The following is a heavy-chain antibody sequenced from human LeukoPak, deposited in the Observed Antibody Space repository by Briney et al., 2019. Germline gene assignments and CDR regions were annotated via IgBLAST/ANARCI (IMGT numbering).Heavy chain of an antibody. D-gene: IGHD6-25*01. CDR3: ARKGIGSSRYQNMDV. CDR2: VRQSGDTT. Sequence: GGSLRLSCAAPRISFNIYVMSWVRQAPGKGLEWVAGVRQSGDTTFYAGSVKGRFTISRDNSKNTLYLQMNSLRAEDTAVYYCARKGIGSSRYQNMDVWGKGTTVTVSS. J-gene: IGHJ6*03. CDR1: RISFNIYV. V-gene: IGHV3-23*01.